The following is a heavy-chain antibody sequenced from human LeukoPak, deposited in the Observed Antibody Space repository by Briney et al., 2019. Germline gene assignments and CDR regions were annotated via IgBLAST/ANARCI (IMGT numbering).Heavy chain of an antibody. D-gene: IGHD3-10*01. CDR3: ARVNYGSGSYYLDY. CDR1: GGSISSYY. V-gene: IGHV4-59*01. CDR2: IYYSGST. Sequence: KTSETLSLTCAVSGGSISSYYWSWIRQPPGKGLEWIGYIYYSGSTNYNPSLKSRVTISVDTSKNQFSLKLSSVTAADAAVYYCARVNYGSGSYYLDYWGQGTLVTVSS. J-gene: IGHJ4*02.